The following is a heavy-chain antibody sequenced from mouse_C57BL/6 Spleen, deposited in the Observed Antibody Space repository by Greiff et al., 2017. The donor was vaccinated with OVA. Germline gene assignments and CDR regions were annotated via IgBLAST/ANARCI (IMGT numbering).Heavy chain of an antibody. J-gene: IGHJ2*01. CDR1: GYTFTSYW. CDR2: IDPSDSYT. Sequence: VQLQQPGAELVMPGASVKLSCKASGYTFTSYWMHWVKQRPGQGLEWIGEIDPSDSYTTYNQKFKGKSTLTVDKSSSTAYMQLSSLTSEDSAVYYCARRYYYGSSPFDYWGQGTTLTVSS. V-gene: IGHV1-69*01. CDR3: ARRYYYGSSPFDY. D-gene: IGHD1-1*01.